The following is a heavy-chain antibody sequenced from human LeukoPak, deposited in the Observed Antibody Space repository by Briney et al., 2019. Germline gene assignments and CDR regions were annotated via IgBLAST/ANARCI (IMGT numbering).Heavy chain of an antibody. V-gene: IGHV1-69*04. D-gene: IGHD4-23*01. CDR3: ARDFYGGNSGVNWYFDL. Sequence: GSSVKVSCKASGGTFSSYAISWVRQAPGQGLEWMGRIIPILGIANYAQKFQGRVTITADKSTSTAYMELSSLRSEDTAVYYCARDFYGGNSGVNWYFDLWGRGTLVTVSS. CDR1: GGTFSSYA. CDR2: IIPILGIA. J-gene: IGHJ2*01.